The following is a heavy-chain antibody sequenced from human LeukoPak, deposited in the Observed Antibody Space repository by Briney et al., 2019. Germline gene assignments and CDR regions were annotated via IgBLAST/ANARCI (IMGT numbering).Heavy chain of an antibody. Sequence: PGGSLRLPCAASGFTFSSYSLNWVRQAPGKGLEWISYISSTGTTIYYAESVKGRFTISRDNAKKSLYLQMNSLRAEHTAVYYCARGVSRYLFDPWGQGTLVTVSS. J-gene: IGHJ5*02. CDR2: ISSTGTTI. V-gene: IGHV3-48*01. D-gene: IGHD1-14*01. CDR1: GFTFSSYS. CDR3: ARGVSRYLFDP.